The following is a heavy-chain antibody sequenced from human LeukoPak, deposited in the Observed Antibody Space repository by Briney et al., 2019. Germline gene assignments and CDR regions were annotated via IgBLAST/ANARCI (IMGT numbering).Heavy chain of an antibody. CDR1: GYIFTSYS. Sequence: ASVKVSCKASGYIFTSYSIRWVRQAPGQGLEWMGWISAYNGDTNYVQKLQGRVTMTTDTSTSTAYMELKSLRSDDTAVYCCARDEGAPISAANIWGLGTKVTVSS. CDR3: ARDEGAPISAANI. CDR2: ISAYNGDT. D-gene: IGHD6-13*01. V-gene: IGHV1-18*01. J-gene: IGHJ3*02.